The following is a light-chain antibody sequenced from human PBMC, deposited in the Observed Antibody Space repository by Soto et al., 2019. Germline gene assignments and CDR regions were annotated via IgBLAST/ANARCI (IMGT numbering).Light chain of an antibody. CDR3: CSFAGSEPV. V-gene: IGLV2-11*01. CDR2: DVT. CDR1: SSDVGTYNY. J-gene: IGLJ3*02. Sequence: QSALTQPRSVSGSPGQSVTISCTGTSSDVGTYNYVSWYQQHPGRAPNLVIYDVTKRPSGVPDRFSGSKSGNTASLTISGLQPEDEADYYCCSFAGSEPVFGGGTKLTVL.